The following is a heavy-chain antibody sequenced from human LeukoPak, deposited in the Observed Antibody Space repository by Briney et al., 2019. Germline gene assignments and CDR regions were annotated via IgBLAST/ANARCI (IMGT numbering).Heavy chain of an antibody. CDR1: GYTFTGYY. CDR2: INPNSGGT. J-gene: IGHJ5*02. Sequence: ASVKVSCKASGYTFTGYYTHWVRQAPGQGLEWMGWINPNSGGTNYAQKFQGRVTMTRDTSISTAYMELSRLRSDDTAVYYCARLLWFGELSNWFDPWGQGTLVTVSS. CDR3: ARLLWFGELSNWFDP. D-gene: IGHD3-10*01. V-gene: IGHV1-2*02.